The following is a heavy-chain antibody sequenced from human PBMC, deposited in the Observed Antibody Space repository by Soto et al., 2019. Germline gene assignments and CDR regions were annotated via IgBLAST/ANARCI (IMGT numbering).Heavy chain of an antibody. V-gene: IGHV1-18*01. CDR3: ARDGVDCSSTSCYAIGSTVTTAFDI. Sequence: QVQLVQSGAEVKKPGASVKVSCKASGYTFTSYGISWVRQAPGQGLEWMGWISAYNGNTNYAQKLQGRVTMTTDTSTRTAYMELRSLRSDDTAVYYCARDGVDCSSTSCYAIGSTVTTAFDIWGQGTMVTVSS. CDR1: GYTFTSYG. D-gene: IGHD2-2*01. CDR2: ISAYNGNT. J-gene: IGHJ3*02.